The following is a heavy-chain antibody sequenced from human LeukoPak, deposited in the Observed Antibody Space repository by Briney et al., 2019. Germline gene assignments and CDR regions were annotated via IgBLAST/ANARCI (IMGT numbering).Heavy chain of an antibody. CDR3: SRGSGWLSVY. J-gene: IGHJ4*02. Sequence: GGSLRLSCTASGFTFGDYLTSWFRQAPGKGLEWIGFISGGTTEYAASVKGRFTISRDDSTSIAYLQMNSLTTEDTAVYYCSRGSGWLSVYWGQGTLVTVSS. D-gene: IGHD6-19*01. CDR1: GFTFGDYL. CDR2: ISGGTT. V-gene: IGHV3-49*03.